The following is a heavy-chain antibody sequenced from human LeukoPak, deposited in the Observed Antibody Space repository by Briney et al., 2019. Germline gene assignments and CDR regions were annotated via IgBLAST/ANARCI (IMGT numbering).Heavy chain of an antibody. J-gene: IGHJ4*02. CDR1: CGSISSSSYY. Sequence: SGTLSLICTVSCGSISSSSYYWGWIRQPPGKGLEWIGSFYYSGSTYYHPSLKSRVTISVDTSKNQFSLLLSSVTAADTAVYYCARHPSYGSRSWGSYYFDYWGQGTLVTVSS. D-gene: IGHD3-10*01. V-gene: IGHV4-39*01. CDR2: FYYSGST. CDR3: ARHPSYGSRSWGSYYFDY.